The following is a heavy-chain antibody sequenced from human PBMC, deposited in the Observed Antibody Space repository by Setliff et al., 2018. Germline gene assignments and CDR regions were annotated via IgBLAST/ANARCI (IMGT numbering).Heavy chain of an antibody. J-gene: IGHJ5*02. CDR1: GGSIDSGDYY. CDR3: AREVAGTYHYFDP. Sequence: SQTLSLTCTVSGGSIDSGDYYWNWIRQPPWKGLEWIGYIYFSGVTYYNPSLKSRVTLSLDTSKNQFSLKLNSVTAADTALYFCAREVAGTYHYFDPWGQGSLVTVSS. D-gene: IGHD6-19*01. V-gene: IGHV4-30-4*08. CDR2: IYFSGVT.